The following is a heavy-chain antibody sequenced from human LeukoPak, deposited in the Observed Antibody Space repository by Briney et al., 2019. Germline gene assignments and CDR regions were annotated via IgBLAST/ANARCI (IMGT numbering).Heavy chain of an antibody. CDR2: INPNSGGT. D-gene: IGHD2-2*01. Sequence: SVKVSCKASGYTFTGYYMHWGRQAPGQGLEWMGWINPNSGGTNYAQKFQGRVTMTRDTSISTAYMELSRLRSDDTAVYYCARVMYSCSSTSCSNYYYYGMDVWGQGTTVTVSS. CDR1: GYTFTGYY. V-gene: IGHV1-2*02. CDR3: ARVMYSCSSTSCSNYYYYGMDV. J-gene: IGHJ6*02.